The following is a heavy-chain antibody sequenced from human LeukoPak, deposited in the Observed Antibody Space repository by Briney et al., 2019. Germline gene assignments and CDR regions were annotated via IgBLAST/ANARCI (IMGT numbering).Heavy chain of an antibody. V-gene: IGHV4-59*01. D-gene: IGHD1/OR15-1a*01. CDR1: GGSISSYY. CDR2: IYYSGSN. CDR3: ARGTGGWYFDL. J-gene: IGHJ2*01. Sequence: PSETLSLTCTVSGGSISSYYWSWIRQPPGKGLEWVGYIYYSGSNNYNPSLKSRVTISIDTSKNQFSLKLTSVTAADTAVYYCARGTGGWYFDLWGRGTLVTVS.